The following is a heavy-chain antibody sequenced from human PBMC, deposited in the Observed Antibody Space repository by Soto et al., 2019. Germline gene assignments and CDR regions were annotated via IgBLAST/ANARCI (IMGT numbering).Heavy chain of an antibody. D-gene: IGHD2-15*01. CDR3: ARDPQIYCSGGSCYSRQFFDY. Sequence: SVKVSCKASGYTFTSYGISWVRQAPGQGLEWMGRIIPILGIANYAQKFQGRVTITADKSTSTAYMELSSLRSEDTAVYYCARDPQIYCSGGSCYSRQFFDYWGQGTLVTVSS. V-gene: IGHV1-69*04. J-gene: IGHJ4*02. CDR2: IIPILGIA. CDR1: GYTFTSYG.